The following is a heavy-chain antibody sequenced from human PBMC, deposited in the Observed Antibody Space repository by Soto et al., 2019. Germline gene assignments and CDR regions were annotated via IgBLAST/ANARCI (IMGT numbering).Heavy chain of an antibody. CDR3: AKYPPPGIVVLHLDY. D-gene: IGHD3-22*01. Sequence: GGSLRLSCAASGFTCNSYAMGWVRQATGKGLEWVSSITAGFTTYYTDSVKGRFTISRDNSKNTLYLQMNSLGAEDTAIYYCAKYPPPGIVVLHLDYWGPGTLVTVSS. V-gene: IGHV3-23*01. CDR1: GFTCNSYA. CDR2: ITAGFTT. J-gene: IGHJ4*02.